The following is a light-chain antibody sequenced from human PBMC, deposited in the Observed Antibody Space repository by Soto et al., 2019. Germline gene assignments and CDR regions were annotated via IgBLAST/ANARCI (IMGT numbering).Light chain of an antibody. CDR1: QSVPSY. Sequence: EIVMTQSPATLSVSLGERVTLSCRASQSVPSYLAWYQQKPGQAPRFLISDASTRATDIPDRFSGSGSGTDFTLTISSLQSTDLAVYYCLQYSTWPPLYTFGQGTKLEIK. V-gene: IGKV3-15*01. CDR2: DAS. J-gene: IGKJ2*01. CDR3: LQYSTWPPLYT.